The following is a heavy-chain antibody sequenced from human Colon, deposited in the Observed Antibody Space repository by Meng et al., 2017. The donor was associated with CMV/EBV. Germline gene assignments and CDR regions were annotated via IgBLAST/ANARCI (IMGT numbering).Heavy chain of an antibody. CDR2: ISHDGGEK. J-gene: IGHJ4*02. D-gene: IGHD6-25*01. Sequence: SGSTSQSDGRYWVRQAPDKGLEWVASISHDGGEKFYADSVKGRFTISRDNSRNEQYLELNNLRDDDTAVYFCATGAGTQAAALGVLDVWGRGTLVTVSS. CDR3: ATGAGTQAAALGVLDV. CDR1: GSTSQSDG. V-gene: IGHV3-33*07.